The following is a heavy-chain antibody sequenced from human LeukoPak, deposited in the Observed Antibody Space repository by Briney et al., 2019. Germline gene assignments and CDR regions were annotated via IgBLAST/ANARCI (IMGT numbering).Heavy chain of an antibody. D-gene: IGHD5-18*01. Sequence: ASVKVSCKASGYTFTSYDINWVRQATGQGLEWMGWMNPNSGNTGYAQKFQGRVTMTRNTSISTAYMELGSLRSEDTAVYYCARRVDTAMVIDYWGQGTLVTVSS. CDR2: MNPNSGNT. CDR1: GYTFTSYD. J-gene: IGHJ4*02. CDR3: ARRVDTAMVIDY. V-gene: IGHV1-8*01.